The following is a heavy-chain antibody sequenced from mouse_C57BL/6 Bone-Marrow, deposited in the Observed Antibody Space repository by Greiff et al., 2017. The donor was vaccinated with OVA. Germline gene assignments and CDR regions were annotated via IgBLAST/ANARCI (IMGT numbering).Heavy chain of an antibody. Sequence: VQLQQSGAELVRPGASVKLSCTASGFNIKDDYMHWVKQRPEQGLAWIGWIDPENGDTEYASKFQGKATITAETSSNTAYLQLSSLTSEDTAVYYCTYYGSSRYFDVWGTGTTVTGSS. CDR3: TYYGSSRYFDV. CDR1: GFNIKDDY. V-gene: IGHV14-4*01. D-gene: IGHD1-1*01. CDR2: IDPENGDT. J-gene: IGHJ1*03.